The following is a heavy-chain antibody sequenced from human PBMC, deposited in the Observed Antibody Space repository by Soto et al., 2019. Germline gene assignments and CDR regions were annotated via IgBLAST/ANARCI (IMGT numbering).Heavy chain of an antibody. CDR3: ARLWGGGGYALIY. D-gene: IGHD2-8*01. V-gene: IGHV3-11*01. J-gene: IGHJ4*02. CDR1: GFTFSDFY. CDR2: ISSSGTTT. Sequence: QVQLVESGGGLVKPGGSLRLSCAASGFTFSDFYMSWIRQAPGKGLEWISYISSSGTTTYYTDSVKGRFTSSRDNAKNSLYLQMNTLRDEDTAVDYFARLWGGGGYALIYWGQGTLVTVSS.